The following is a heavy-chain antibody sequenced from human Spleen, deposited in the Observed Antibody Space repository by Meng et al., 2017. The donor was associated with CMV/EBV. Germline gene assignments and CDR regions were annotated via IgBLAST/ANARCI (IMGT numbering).Heavy chain of an antibody. CDR1: GFRFDDYA. CDR2: INWSGDTT. Sequence: GGSLRLSCAASGFRFDDYAMHWVRQVPGKGLEWVCGINWSGDTTDYVDSVKGRFSISRDNAKKFLYLQMNSLRPEDTAFYHCAKGDWNDILRFMDSWGQGTLVTVSS. J-gene: IGHJ1*01. CDR3: AKGDWNDILRFMDS. V-gene: IGHV3-9*01. D-gene: IGHD1-1*01.